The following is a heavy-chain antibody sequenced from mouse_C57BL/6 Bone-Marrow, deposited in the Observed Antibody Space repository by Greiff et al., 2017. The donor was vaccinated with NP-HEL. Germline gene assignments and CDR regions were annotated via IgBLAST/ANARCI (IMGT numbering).Heavy chain of an antibody. CDR2: INPSTGGT. D-gene: IGHD1-1*01. CDR3: AVHYYGSSYRYFDV. V-gene: IGHV1-42*01. CDR1: GYSFTGYS. Sequence: VQLQQSGPELVKPGASVKISCKASGYSFTGYSMNWVKQSPEKSLEWIGEINPSTGGTTYNQKFKAKATLTVDKSSSTAYMQLKNLTAEDSAVYYCAVHYYGSSYRYFDVWGTGTTVTVSS. J-gene: IGHJ1*03.